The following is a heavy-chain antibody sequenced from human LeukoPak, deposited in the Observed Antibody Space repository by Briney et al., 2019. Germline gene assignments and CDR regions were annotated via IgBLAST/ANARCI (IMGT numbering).Heavy chain of an antibody. CDR1: GFTFSSYA. CDR3: AKDVLSGSYYAIAY. J-gene: IGHJ4*02. CDR2: ISVSGGIT. V-gene: IGHV3-23*01. D-gene: IGHD1-26*01. Sequence: TGGSLRLSCAASGFTFSSYAMSWVRQAPGKGLEWVSGISVSGGITYYADSVKGRFTISRDNSKNTLFLQMNSLRAEDTAVYYCAKDVLSGSYYAIAYWGRGTLVTVSS.